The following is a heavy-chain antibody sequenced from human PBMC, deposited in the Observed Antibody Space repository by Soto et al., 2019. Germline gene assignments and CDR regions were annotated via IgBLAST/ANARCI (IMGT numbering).Heavy chain of an antibody. CDR2: IYYSGST. J-gene: IGHJ4*02. V-gene: IGHV4-59*08. Sequence: QVQLQASGPGLVKPSETLSLTCTVSNDSISTYYWTWIRQPPGKGLECIGFIYYSGSTNYNPSLPSRVTVSVHPAKNQFSLKMSSVTAADTAVYYCARPGSDWGALRYWGQGTLVSVSS. CDR1: NDSISTYY. D-gene: IGHD7-27*01. CDR3: ARPGSDWGALRY.